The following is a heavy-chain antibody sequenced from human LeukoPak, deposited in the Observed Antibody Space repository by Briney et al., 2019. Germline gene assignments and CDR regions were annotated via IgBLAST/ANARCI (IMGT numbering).Heavy chain of an antibody. CDR3: ARGGIAVAGNSPAFDI. CDR1: RYTFTGYY. CDR2: INPNSGGT. J-gene: IGHJ3*02. D-gene: IGHD6-19*01. Sequence: ASVKVSCKASRYTFTGYYMHWVRQAPGQGLEWMGWINPNSGGTNYAQKFQGRVAMTRDTSISTAYMELSRLRSDDTAVYYCARGGIAVAGNSPAFDIWGQGTMVTVSS. V-gene: IGHV1-2*02.